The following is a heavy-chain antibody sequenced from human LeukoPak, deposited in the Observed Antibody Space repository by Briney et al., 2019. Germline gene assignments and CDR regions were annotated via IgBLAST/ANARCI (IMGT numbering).Heavy chain of an antibody. Sequence: PGGSLRLSCAASGFTFSSYGMHWVRQAPGKGLEWVAVISYDGSNKYYAGSVKGRFTISRDNSKNTLYLQMNSLRAEDTAVYYCAKERSYDFWSGYSNYYYYYGMDVWGQGTTVTVS. J-gene: IGHJ6*02. CDR1: GFTFSSYG. D-gene: IGHD3-3*01. CDR2: ISYDGSNK. V-gene: IGHV3-30*18. CDR3: AKERSYDFWSGYSNYYYYYGMDV.